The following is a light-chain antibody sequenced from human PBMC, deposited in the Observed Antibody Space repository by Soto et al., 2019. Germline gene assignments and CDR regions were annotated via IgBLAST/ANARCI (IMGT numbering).Light chain of an antibody. J-gene: IGKJ4*01. Sequence: EIVLTQSPATLSVSPGERAALSCRASQSVSNNLAWYQQKPGQPPRLLIFGASTRATGIPARFSGSGSEAEFALTISTLQSEDSAVYYCQQYNNWPVTFGGGTKVEIK. V-gene: IGKV3D-15*01. CDR1: QSVSNN. CDR2: GAS. CDR3: QQYNNWPVT.